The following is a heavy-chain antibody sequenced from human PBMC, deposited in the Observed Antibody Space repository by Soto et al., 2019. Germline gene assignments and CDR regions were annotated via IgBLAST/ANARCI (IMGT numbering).Heavy chain of an antibody. Sequence: QVQLVQSGAEVKKPGASAKVSCKASGYTFTSYDINWVRQATGQGLEWMGWMNPNSGNTGYAQKFQGRVTMTRNTSISTAYMELSSLRSEDTAVYYCARHYCISTSCYYYYGMDVWGQGTTVTVSS. CDR2: MNPNSGNT. D-gene: IGHD2-2*01. V-gene: IGHV1-8*01. CDR3: ARHYCISTSCYYYYGMDV. J-gene: IGHJ6*02. CDR1: GYTFTSYD.